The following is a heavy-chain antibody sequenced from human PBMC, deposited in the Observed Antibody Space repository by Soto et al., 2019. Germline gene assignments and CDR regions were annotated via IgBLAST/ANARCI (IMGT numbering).Heavy chain of an antibody. V-gene: IGHV4-30-4*01. CDR1: GGSINSGDYY. Sequence: SETLSLTCTVSGGSINSGDYYWSWIRQPPGKGLEWIGYIYYSGTTYYNPFLKSRVTISVDTSKDQFSLRLSSVTAADTAVYYCARRHYYDSTAFDIWGQGTMVT. J-gene: IGHJ3*02. CDR3: ARRHYYDSTAFDI. D-gene: IGHD3-22*01. CDR2: IYYSGTT.